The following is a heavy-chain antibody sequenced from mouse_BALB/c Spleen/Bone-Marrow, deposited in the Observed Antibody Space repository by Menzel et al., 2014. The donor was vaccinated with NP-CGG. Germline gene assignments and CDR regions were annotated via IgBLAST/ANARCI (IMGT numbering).Heavy chain of an antibody. CDR3: ARHGDYYGSSLFAY. J-gene: IGHJ3*01. V-gene: IGHV5-2*01. CDR1: EYEFPSHD. D-gene: IGHD1-1*01. CDR2: INSDGGST. Sequence: EVQGVESGGGLVQPGESLKLSCESNEYEFPSHDMSWVRKTPEKRLELVAAINSDGGSTYYPDTMERQFIISRDNSKKTLYLQMSSLRSEDTAFYYCARHGDYYGSSLFAYWGQGTLVTVSA.